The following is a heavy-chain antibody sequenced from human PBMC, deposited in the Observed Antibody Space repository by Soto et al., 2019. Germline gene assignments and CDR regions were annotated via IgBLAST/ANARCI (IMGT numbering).Heavy chain of an antibody. CDR2: ISSSSSYI. CDR1: GFTFSSYS. Sequence: GGSLRLSCAASGFTFSSYSMNWVRQAPGKGLEWVSSISSSSSYIYYADSVKGRFTISRDNAKNSLYLQMNSLRAEDTAVYYCARDPFEYSSSLKGSRAVYYFDYWGQGTLVTVSS. J-gene: IGHJ4*02. D-gene: IGHD6-6*01. CDR3: ARDPFEYSSSLKGSRAVYYFDY. V-gene: IGHV3-21*01.